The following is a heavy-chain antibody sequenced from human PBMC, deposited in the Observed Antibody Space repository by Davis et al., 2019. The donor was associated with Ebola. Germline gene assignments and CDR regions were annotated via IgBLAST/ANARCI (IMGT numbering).Heavy chain of an antibody. CDR1: GFTFSSYG. CDR3: ATGGSSDY. J-gene: IGHJ4*02. Sequence: GESLKISCAASGFTFSSYGMHWVRQAPGKGLEWVSSISSSSSYIYYADSVKGRFTISRDNAKNSLYLQMNSLRAEDTAVYYCATGGSSDYWGQGTLVTVSS. V-gene: IGHV3-21*01. D-gene: IGHD2-2*01. CDR2: ISSSSSYI.